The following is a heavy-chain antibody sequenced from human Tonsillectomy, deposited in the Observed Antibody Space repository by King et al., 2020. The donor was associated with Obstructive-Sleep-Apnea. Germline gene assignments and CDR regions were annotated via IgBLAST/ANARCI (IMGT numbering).Heavy chain of an antibody. CDR3: AHRSSGGPSGFDY. CDR2: LYCDDDR. J-gene: IGHJ4*02. V-gene: IGHV2-5*02. D-gene: IGHD6-19*01. CDR1: VFSLRTSGVG. Sequence: ITLKEFGPTLVKPTQTLTLTCTFSVFSLRTSGVGVGWIRQAPGKSLEWLALLYCDDDRRYSSSLKSRLTIPQDTPENQVVLTMTNMDPVDTATYYCAHRSSGGPSGFDYWGQGTLVTVSS.